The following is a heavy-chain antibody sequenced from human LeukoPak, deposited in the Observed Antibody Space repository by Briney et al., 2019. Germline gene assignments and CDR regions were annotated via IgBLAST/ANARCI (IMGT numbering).Heavy chain of an antibody. D-gene: IGHD3-10*01. V-gene: IGHV1-3*01. Sequence: GASVKVSCKTSGYTFPSYLFHWVRQAPGQRREWMGWINAGNGNTEYSQKFQGRVTIARDTSASTAYMELSSLRSEDTAVYYCARDHFYGSGTYNYFDYWGQGTLVTVSS. CDR1: GYTFPSYL. CDR2: INAGNGNT. CDR3: ARDHFYGSGTYNYFDY. J-gene: IGHJ4*02.